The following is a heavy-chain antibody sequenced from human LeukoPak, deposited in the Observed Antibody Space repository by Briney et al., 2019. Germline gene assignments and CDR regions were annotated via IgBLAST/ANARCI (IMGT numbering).Heavy chain of an antibody. Sequence: PSETLSLTCTVSGGSISSYYWSWIRQPPGKGLEWIGYIYYSGSTNYNPSLKSRVTISVDTSKNQFSLKLSSVTAADTAVYYCARDRPPSSGGPRLFDYWGQGTLVTVSS. V-gene: IGHV4-59*12. CDR2: IYYSGST. CDR3: ARDRPPSSGGPRLFDY. CDR1: GGSISSYY. J-gene: IGHJ4*02. D-gene: IGHD6-19*01.